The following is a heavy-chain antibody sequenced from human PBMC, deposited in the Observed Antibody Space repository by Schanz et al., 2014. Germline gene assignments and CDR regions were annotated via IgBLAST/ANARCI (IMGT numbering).Heavy chain of an antibody. CDR2: TSHDGSNK. J-gene: IGHJ4*02. CDR1: GFIFSGYA. CDR3: TRGSGSRSYGWYYDS. D-gene: IGHD3-10*01. Sequence: QVQLVESGGGVVQPGNSLRLSCAASGFIFSGYAMIWVRQAPGKGLEWVAVTSHDGSNKYYADSVKGRFTISRDNSKNILYLQMNSLRAEDSAVYYCTRGSGSRSYGWYYDSWGQGTLVTVSS. V-gene: IGHV3-30*04.